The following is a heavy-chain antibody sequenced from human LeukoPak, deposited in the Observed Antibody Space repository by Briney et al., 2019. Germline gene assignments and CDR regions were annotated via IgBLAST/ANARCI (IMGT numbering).Heavy chain of an antibody. Sequence: ASETLSLTCAVYGGSFRGYYWSWIRQPPGKGLEWIGEINHSGSTNYNPSLKSRVTISVDTSKNQFSLKLSSVTAADTAVYYCARKGPSYIVVVPAAKTRWFDPWGQGTLVTVSS. CDR2: INHSGST. V-gene: IGHV4-34*01. CDR1: GGSFRGYY. CDR3: ARKGPSYIVVVPAAKTRWFDP. D-gene: IGHD2-2*01. J-gene: IGHJ5*02.